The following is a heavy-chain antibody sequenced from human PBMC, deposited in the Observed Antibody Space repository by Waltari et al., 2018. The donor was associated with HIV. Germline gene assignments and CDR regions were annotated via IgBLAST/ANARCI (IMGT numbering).Heavy chain of an antibody. D-gene: IGHD1-7*01. CDR1: GFTVSSNY. CDR2: IYSGGST. CDR3: ARDPVLSGTTLRDY. Sequence: EVQLVESGGGLVQPGGSLRLSCAASGFTVSSNYMSWVRQAPGKGLEWVSVIYSGGSTYYADSVKGRFTISRDNSKNTLYLQMNSLRAEDTAVYYCARDPVLSGTTLRDYWGQGTLVTVSS. J-gene: IGHJ4*02. V-gene: IGHV3-66*02.